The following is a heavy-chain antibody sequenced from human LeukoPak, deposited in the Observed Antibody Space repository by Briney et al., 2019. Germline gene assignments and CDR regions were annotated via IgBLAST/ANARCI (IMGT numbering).Heavy chain of an antibody. CDR2: IKSKTDGGTT. Sequence: GGSLRLSCAASGFTFSSYWMHWVRQAPGKGLEWVGRIKSKTDGGTTDYAAPVKGRFTISRDDSKNTLYLQMNSLKTEDTAVYYCTTWSGGNAFDIWGQGTMVTVSS. V-gene: IGHV3-15*01. CDR3: TTWSGGNAFDI. CDR1: GFTFSSYW. D-gene: IGHD3-3*01. J-gene: IGHJ3*02.